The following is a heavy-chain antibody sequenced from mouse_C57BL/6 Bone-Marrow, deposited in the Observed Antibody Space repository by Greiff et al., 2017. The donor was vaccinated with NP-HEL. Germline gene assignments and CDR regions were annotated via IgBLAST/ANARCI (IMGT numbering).Heavy chain of an antibody. Sequence: QVQLQQPGAELVRPGSSVKLSCKASGYTFTSYWMDWVKQRPGQGLEWIGNIYPSDSETHYNQKFKDKATLTVDKSSSTAYMQLSSLTSEDSAVYDCARRGYGSSYRYFDVWGTGTTVTVSS. CDR3: ARRGYGSSYRYFDV. D-gene: IGHD1-1*01. J-gene: IGHJ1*03. CDR2: IYPSDSET. CDR1: GYTFTSYW. V-gene: IGHV1-61*01.